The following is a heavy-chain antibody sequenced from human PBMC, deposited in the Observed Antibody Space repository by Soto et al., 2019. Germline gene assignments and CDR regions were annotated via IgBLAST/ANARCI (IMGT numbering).Heavy chain of an antibody. V-gene: IGHV3-66*01. D-gene: IGHD1-26*01. CDR2: LYSAGTT. CDR3: VRGAGSPFPLDY. Sequence: EVQLVESGGGLVQPGGSLRLSCAASGFTVSTNYMSWVRQAPGKGLEWVSVLYSAGTTYYADSVKGRLTISRDNSKNTLYLQMNSLRDEDTAVYYCVRGAGSPFPLDYWGQGTLVTVSS. CDR1: GFTVSTNY. J-gene: IGHJ4*02.